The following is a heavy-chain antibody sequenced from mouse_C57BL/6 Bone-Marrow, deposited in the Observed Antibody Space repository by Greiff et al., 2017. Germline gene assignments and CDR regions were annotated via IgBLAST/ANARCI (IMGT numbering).Heavy chain of an antibody. V-gene: IGHV14-4*01. CDR2: IDPENGDT. J-gene: IGHJ1*03. CDR1: GFNIKDDY. CDR3: TTDWYFDV. Sequence: EVQLQQSGAELVRPGASVKLSCTASGFNIKDDYMHWVKQRPEQGLEWIGWIDPENGDTEYASKFQGKATIPADTSSNTAYLQLSSLTSEDTAVYYCTTDWYFDVWGTGTTGTVSS.